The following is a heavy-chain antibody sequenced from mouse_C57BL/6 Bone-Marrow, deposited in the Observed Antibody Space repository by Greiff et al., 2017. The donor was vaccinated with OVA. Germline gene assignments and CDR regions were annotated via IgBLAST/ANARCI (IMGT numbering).Heavy chain of an antibody. D-gene: IGHD2-3*01. J-gene: IGHJ1*03. V-gene: IGHV3-8*01. Sequence: EVQLVESGPGLAKPSQSLSLTCSATGYSITSDYWNWIRKSPGNKLEYMGYISYSGSTYSTPSLKSRISITRDTSKNQYYLQLNSVTTEDTATYYCARWIYDAWYFDVWGTGTTVTVSS. CDR3: ARWIYDAWYFDV. CDR1: GYSITSDY. CDR2: ISYSGST.